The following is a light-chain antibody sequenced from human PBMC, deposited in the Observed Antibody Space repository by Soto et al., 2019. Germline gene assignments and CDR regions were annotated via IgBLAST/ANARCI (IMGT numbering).Light chain of an antibody. CDR2: GAS. V-gene: IGKV3-20*01. Sequence: EIVLTQSPGTLSLSPWERATLSCRASQSVGNNQLAWYQQKPGQAPRLLIYGASSRAAGIPDRFGGSGSGTDFTLTISRLAPEDFAVYFCQQHGYLPYTFAQGTKVDIK. CDR1: QSVGNNQ. J-gene: IGKJ2*01. CDR3: QQHGYLPYT.